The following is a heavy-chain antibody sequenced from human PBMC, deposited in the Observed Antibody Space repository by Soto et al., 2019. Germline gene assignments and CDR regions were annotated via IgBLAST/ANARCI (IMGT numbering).Heavy chain of an antibody. D-gene: IGHD4-4*01. CDR2: IYSDGGT. J-gene: IGHJ6*03. CDR3: ATSTVPSQYHMGV. CDR1: GFTVSSTY. V-gene: IGHV3-66*01. Sequence: EVQLVESGGGLVQPGGSLRLSCAASGFTVSSTYMSWVRQAPGKGLEWVSVIYSDGGTYYADSVKGRFTISRDNSENTVYLQMNRLRAEDTAVYYCATSTVPSQYHMGVWGKGTTVTVSS.